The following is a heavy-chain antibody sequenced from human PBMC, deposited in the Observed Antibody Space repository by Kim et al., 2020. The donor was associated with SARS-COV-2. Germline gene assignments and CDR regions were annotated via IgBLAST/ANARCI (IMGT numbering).Heavy chain of an antibody. CDR3: ARATGITGTEN. CDR1: GYTFTDNA. Sequence: ASVKVSCKTSGYTFTDNAINWVRQAPGQGLEWMGWIHTKTGNPTYGQAFTGRFVFSLDPSVNTAYLQIHSLKAEDTAVYYCARATGITGTENWGQGTLVTVSS. CDR2: IHTKTGNP. J-gene: IGHJ4*02. V-gene: IGHV7-4-1*01. D-gene: IGHD1-20*01.